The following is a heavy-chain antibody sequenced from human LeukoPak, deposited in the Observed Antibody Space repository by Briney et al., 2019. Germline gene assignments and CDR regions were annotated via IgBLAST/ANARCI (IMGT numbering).Heavy chain of an antibody. Sequence: GGSLRLSCAASGFTFSSYGMHWVRQAPGKGLEWVAFIRYDGSNKYYADSVKGRFTISRDNSKNTLYLQMNSLRAEDTAVYYCALQATDIVVVPAAPLDAFDIWGQGTMVTVSS. J-gene: IGHJ3*02. V-gene: IGHV3-30*02. CDR1: GFTFSSYG. CDR2: IRYDGSNK. D-gene: IGHD2-2*01. CDR3: ALQATDIVVVPAAPLDAFDI.